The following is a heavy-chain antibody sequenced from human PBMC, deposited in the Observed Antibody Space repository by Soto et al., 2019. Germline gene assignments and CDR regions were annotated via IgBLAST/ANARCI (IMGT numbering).Heavy chain of an antibody. CDR1: GGSISSGDYY. V-gene: IGHV4-30-4*01. CDR2: IYYSGST. D-gene: IGHD1-26*01. J-gene: IGHJ5*02. Sequence: QVQLQESGPGLVKPSQTLSLTCTVSGGSISSGDYYWSWIRQPPGKGLEWIGYIYYSGSTYYNPSLKSRVTISVDTSKNQFCLKLSSVTAADTAVYYCAREENSGSYYVWFDPWGQGTLVTVSS. CDR3: AREENSGSYYVWFDP.